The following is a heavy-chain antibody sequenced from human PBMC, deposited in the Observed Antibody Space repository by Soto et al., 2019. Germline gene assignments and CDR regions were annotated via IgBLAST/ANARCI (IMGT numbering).Heavy chain of an antibody. D-gene: IGHD3-16*02. V-gene: IGHV5-10-1*01. CDR3: ARHRGIMIKFGGVSGIPHPSYYYYGLDV. CDR2: IDPSDSYT. J-gene: IGHJ6*02. CDR1: GYRFTSYW. Sequence: GDSLKLSCKGSGYRFTSYWISWVRQMPGKGLEWMGRIDPSDSYTNYSPSFQGHVTISADKSISTAYLQWSRLKASDTAMYYCARHRGIMIKFGGVSGIPHPSYYYYGLDVWGQGITVTVAS.